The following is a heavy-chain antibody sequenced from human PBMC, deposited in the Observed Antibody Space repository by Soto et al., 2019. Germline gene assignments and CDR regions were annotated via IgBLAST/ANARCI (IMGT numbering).Heavy chain of an antibody. CDR1: GGSLSSSAYS. Sequence: SETLSLTCAVSGGSLSSSAYSWSWIRQPPGKGLEWIGFIYQSGSTYYNPSLKSRVTMSLDRPKNQFSLKLSSVTAADTAVYYCARELLFYDSDGFSWDDAFDIWGQGTMVTVS. V-gene: IGHV4-30-2*01. CDR2: IYQSGST. CDR3: ARELLFYDSDGFSWDDAFDI. D-gene: IGHD3-22*01. J-gene: IGHJ3*02.